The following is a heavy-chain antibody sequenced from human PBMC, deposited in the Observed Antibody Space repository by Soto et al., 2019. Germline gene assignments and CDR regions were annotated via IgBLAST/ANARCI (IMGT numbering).Heavy chain of an antibody. CDR3: ARWLHSLWYYLDQVNLCTASYG. Sequence: GGSLILSCAASGFTFSNYGMHWVRQAPGKGLEWVAVIWYNGNNKYYADSVKGRFTISRDNSNNTLYVQMTSLRAEDTAVYYCARWLHSLWYYLDQVNLCTASYG. V-gene: IGHV3-33*01. D-gene: IGHD3-10*01. CDR2: IWYNGNNK. CDR1: GFTFSNYG. J-gene: IGHJ6*01.